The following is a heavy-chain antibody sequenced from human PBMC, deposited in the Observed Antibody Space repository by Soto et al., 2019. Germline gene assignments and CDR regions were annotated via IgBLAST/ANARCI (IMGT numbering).Heavy chain of an antibody. V-gene: IGHV3-30*18. CDR1: GFTFSSYG. D-gene: IGHD6-6*01. J-gene: IGHJ1*01. CDR2: ISYDGSNK. Sequence: QVQLVESGGGVVQPGRSLRLSCAASGFTFSSYGMHWVRQAPGKGLEWVAVISYDGSNKYYADSVKGRFTISRDNSKNTLYLQMNSLRAEDTAVYYCAKAPRPIQHWGQGTLVTVSS. CDR3: AKAPRPIQH.